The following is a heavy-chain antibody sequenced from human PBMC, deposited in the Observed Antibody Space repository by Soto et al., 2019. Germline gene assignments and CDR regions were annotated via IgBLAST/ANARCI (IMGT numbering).Heavy chain of an antibody. V-gene: IGHV2-26*01. Sequence: QVTLKESGPVLVNPTETLTLTCTVSGFSLSNARMGVSWIRQPPGKALEWLAHIFSNDEKSYSTSLKSRLTISKDTSKSQVVLTMTNMDPVDTATYYCARMQTHGVIMVRGVIDTLYNWFDPWGQGTLVTVSS. CDR1: GFSLSNARMG. CDR2: IFSNDEK. D-gene: IGHD3-10*01. CDR3: ARMQTHGVIMVRGVIDTLYNWFDP. J-gene: IGHJ5*02.